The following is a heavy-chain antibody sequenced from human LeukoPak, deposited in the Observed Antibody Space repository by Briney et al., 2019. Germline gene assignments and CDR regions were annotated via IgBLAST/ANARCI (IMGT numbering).Heavy chain of an antibody. CDR3: ARVGGYDKYNWFDP. Sequence: GGSLRLSCAASGFTVSSNYMSWVRQAPGKGLEWVSYISSSGSTIYYADSVKGRFTISRDNAKNSLYLQMNSLRAEDTAVYYCARVGGYDKYNWFDPWGQGTLVTISS. CDR2: ISSSGSTI. D-gene: IGHD5-12*01. J-gene: IGHJ5*02. CDR1: GFTVSSNY. V-gene: IGHV3-11*04.